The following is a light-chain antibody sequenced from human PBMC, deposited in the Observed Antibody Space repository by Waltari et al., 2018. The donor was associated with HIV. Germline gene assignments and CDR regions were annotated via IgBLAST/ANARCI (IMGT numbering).Light chain of an antibody. J-gene: IGKJ1*01. V-gene: IGKV1-9*01. Sequence: DIQLTQSPSFLSASIGDRVTITCRASQDSSSYLAWYQQKPGKAPKVLIYAVSTLQSGVPSRFSGSGSGTEFTLKITSLQAEDFATYYCQQLNSYPVTFGQGTKVEIK. CDR2: AVS. CDR1: QDSSSY. CDR3: QQLNSYPVT.